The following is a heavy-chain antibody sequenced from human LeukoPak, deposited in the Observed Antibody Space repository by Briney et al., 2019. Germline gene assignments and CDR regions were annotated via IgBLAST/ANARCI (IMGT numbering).Heavy chain of an antibody. V-gene: IGHV3-48*01. Sequence: GGSLRLSCAASGFTFSTYSMTWVRQAPGKGLEWISHISAASWGVKYADSVKGRFTTSRDNAKNSVFLQMSSLRPEDTAVYYCASTMIVVVINDAFDIWGQGTMVTVSS. CDR1: GFTFSTYS. CDR3: ASTMIVVVINDAFDI. CDR2: ISAASWGV. D-gene: IGHD3-22*01. J-gene: IGHJ3*02.